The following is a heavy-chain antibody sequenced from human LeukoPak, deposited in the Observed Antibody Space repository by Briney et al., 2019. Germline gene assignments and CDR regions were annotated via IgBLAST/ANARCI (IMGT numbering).Heavy chain of an antibody. J-gene: IGHJ3*02. CDR2: IYYSGST. CDR1: GGSISSSSYY. V-gene: IGHV4-39*07. Sequence: SETLSLTCTVSGGSISSSSYYWGWIRQPPGKGLEWIGSIYYSGSTYYNPSLKSRVTISVDTSKNQFSLKLSSVTAADTDVYYCGRDSTDAFDIWGQGTMVTVSS. CDR3: GRDSTDAFDI.